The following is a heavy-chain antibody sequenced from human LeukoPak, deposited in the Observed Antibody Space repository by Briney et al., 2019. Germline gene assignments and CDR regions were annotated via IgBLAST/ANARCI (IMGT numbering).Heavy chain of an antibody. CDR3: ADSSSWYFPYY. D-gene: IGHD6-13*01. V-gene: IGHV3-23*01. CDR2: ISGSGGST. CDR1: GFTFSSYA. Sequence: GGSLRLSCAASGFTFSSYAMSWVRQAPGRGLEWVSAISGSGGSTYYADSVKGRFTISRDNSKNTLYLQMNSLRAEDTAVYYCADSSSWYFPYYWGQGTLVTVSS. J-gene: IGHJ4*02.